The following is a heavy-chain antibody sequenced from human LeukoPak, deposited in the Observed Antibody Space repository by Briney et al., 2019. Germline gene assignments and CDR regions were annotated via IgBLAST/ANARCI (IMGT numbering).Heavy chain of an antibody. CDR1: GFTFSSYW. V-gene: IGHV3-74*01. CDR2: INSDGSST. J-gene: IGHJ6*04. D-gene: IGHD3-9*01. CDR3: ARGGHYDILTGYYYYYGMDV. Sequence: GALRLSCAASGFTFSSYWMHWVRQAPGKGLVWVSRINSDGSSTSYAASVKGRFTISRDNAKNTLYLQMNSLRAEDTAVYYCARGGHYDILTGYYYYYGMDVWGKGTTVTVSS.